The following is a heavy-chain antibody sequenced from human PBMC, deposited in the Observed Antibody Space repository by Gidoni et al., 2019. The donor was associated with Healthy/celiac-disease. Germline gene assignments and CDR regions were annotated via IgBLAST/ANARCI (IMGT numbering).Heavy chain of an antibody. CDR1: GFTFSSYG. J-gene: IGHJ2*01. V-gene: IGHV3-30*18. D-gene: IGHD3-22*01. CDR2: ISYDGSNK. CDR3: AKETRDSSGYYFWGYFDL. Sequence: QVQLVESGGGVVQPGRSLRLSCAASGFTFSSYGMHWVRQAPGKGLEWVAVISYDGSNKYYADSVKGRFTISRDNSKNTLYLQMNSLRAEDTAVYYCAKETRDSSGYYFWGYFDLWGRGTLVTVSS.